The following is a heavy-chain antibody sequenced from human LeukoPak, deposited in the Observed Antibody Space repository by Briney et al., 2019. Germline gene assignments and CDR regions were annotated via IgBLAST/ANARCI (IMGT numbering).Heavy chain of an antibody. V-gene: IGHV6-1*01. CDR3: ARRLTQYDCFDP. D-gene: IGHD2-2*01. CDR1: GDIVSSNSVT. CDR2: TYYRSTWYN. Sequence: SQTLSLTCAISGDIVSSNSVTWNWIRQSLSRGLEWLGRTYYRSTWYNDYAVSVRGRITVNPDTSKNQFSLHLNSVTPEDTAVYYCARRLTQYDCFDPWGQGILVTVSS. J-gene: IGHJ5*02.